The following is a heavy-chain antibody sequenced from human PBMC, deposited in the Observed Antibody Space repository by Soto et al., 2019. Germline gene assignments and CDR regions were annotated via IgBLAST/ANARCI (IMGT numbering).Heavy chain of an antibody. CDR2: ISGSGGSA. J-gene: IGHJ4*02. V-gene: IGHV3-23*01. Sequence: EVQLLESGGGLVQPGGSLRLSCAASGFTFSSYAMRWVRQAPGKGLEWVSAISGSGGSAYYADSVKGRFTISRDNSKNTLYLQMNSLRAEDPAVYYCARRGSGSYDDYWGQGTLVTVSS. CDR1: GFTFSSYA. CDR3: ARRGSGSYDDY. D-gene: IGHD1-26*01.